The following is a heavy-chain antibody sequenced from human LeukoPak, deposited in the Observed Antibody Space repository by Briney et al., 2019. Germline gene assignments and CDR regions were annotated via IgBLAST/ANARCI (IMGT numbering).Heavy chain of an antibody. Sequence: SQTLSLTCDISGDSVSSNTAAWNWIRQSPSRGLEWLGRTYYRSKWYNDYAGSVRSRIIINADTSKNQLSLQLNSVTPEDTAVYYCARDPLRGDTFDPWGQGTMVTVSS. CDR3: ARDPLRGDTFDP. CDR2: TYYRSKWYN. CDR1: GDSVSSNTAA. J-gene: IGHJ3*01. V-gene: IGHV6-1*01. D-gene: IGHD3-16*01.